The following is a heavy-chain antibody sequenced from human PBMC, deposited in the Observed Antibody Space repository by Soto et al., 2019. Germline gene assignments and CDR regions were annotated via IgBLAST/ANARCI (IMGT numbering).Heavy chain of an antibody. J-gene: IGHJ4*02. CDR1: GFTFSTYG. Sequence: QVQLVESGGGVVQPGTSLRLSCAASGFTFSTYGMHWVRQAPGKGLDWVALIWYDGSRTHYAESVKGRFIISRDNSKNTLVLQMNSMRVEDTAGYYCAREQIGVAGSTYDYWGQGTLVTVSS. D-gene: IGHD6-19*01. V-gene: IGHV3-33*01. CDR2: IWYDGSRT. CDR3: AREQIGVAGSTYDY.